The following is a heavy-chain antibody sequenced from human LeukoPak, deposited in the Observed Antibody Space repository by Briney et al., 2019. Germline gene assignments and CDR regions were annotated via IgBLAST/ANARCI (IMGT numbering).Heavy chain of an antibody. J-gene: IGHJ5*02. CDR3: ARGLYGWRSYYRFDP. CDR2: IYTSGST. V-gene: IGHV4-4*07. Sequence: SETLSLTCTVSGGSISRYYWSWIRQPAGKGLEWIGRIYTSGSTNYNPSLKSRVTMSVDTSKNQFSLKLSSVTAADTAVYYCARGLYGWRSYYRFDPWGQGTLVTVSS. CDR1: GGSISRYY. D-gene: IGHD3-10*01.